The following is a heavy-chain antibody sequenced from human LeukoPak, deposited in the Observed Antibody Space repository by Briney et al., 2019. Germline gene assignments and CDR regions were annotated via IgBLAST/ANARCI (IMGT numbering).Heavy chain of an antibody. CDR1: GYTFTSHY. D-gene: IGHD3-10*01. J-gene: IGHJ4*02. CDR2: INPRSGST. V-gene: IGHV1-46*01. Sequence: ASVKVSCKASGYTFTSHYMHWVRQAPGQGFEWMGIINPRSGSTSYPQKFQGRVTMTRDTSTSTVCMELSSLRSEDTAVYYCARSGDSLVRGYSSLFDFWGQGTLVTVSS. CDR3: ARSGDSLVRGYSSLFDF.